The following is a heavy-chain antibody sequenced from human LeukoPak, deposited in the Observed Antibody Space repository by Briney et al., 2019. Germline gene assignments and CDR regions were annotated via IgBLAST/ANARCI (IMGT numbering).Heavy chain of an antibody. CDR2: ISGGSSYI. Sequence: PGGSLRLSCAASGFSFSSYSMNWVRQAPGKGLEWVSSISGGSSYIYYVDSVKGRFTISRDNAKNSLYLQMNSLRAEDTAVYYCEYGGGSSKETGAQGPRVTVS. CDR3: EYGGGSSKET. J-gene: IGHJ4*02. CDR1: GFSFSSYS. D-gene: IGHD3-10*01. V-gene: IGHV3-21*01.